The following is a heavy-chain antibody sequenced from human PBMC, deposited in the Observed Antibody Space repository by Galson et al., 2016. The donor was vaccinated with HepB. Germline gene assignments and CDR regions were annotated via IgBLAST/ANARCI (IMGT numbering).Heavy chain of an antibody. V-gene: IGHV4-59*01. CDR1: GGSISPYY. CDR3: ARGTWFGELYIDY. J-gene: IGHJ4*02. Sequence: SETLSLTCTVSGGSISPYYWNWIRQFPGKGFEWIGYVFYSGSTNYNPSLKTRVTISVGTPKNQFSLKLSSVTAADTAVYYCARGTWFGELYIDYWGQGTLVTVSS. CDR2: VFYSGST. D-gene: IGHD3-10*01.